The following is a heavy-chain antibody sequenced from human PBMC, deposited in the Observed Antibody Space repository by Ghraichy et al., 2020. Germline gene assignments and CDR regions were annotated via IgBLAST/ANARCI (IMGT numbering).Heavy chain of an antibody. CDR2: IIGNTDT. J-gene: IGHJ4*02. CDR1: GFVFMTYT. V-gene: IGHV3-23*01. D-gene: IGHD1-26*01. CDR3: ARDKVPDGLWEFDY. Sequence: GGSLRLSCSASGFVFMTYTLRWVRQSPGKGLEWVSSIIGNTDTYYEDSVKGRFTISRDTSKNKLYLQLKKLRSGDKDTYYCARDKVPDGLWEFDYWGPGTVVTVST.